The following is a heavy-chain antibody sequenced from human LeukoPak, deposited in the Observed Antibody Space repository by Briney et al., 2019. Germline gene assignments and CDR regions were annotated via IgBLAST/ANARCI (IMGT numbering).Heavy chain of an antibody. CDR2: FDPEDGET. V-gene: IGHV1-24*01. D-gene: IGHD3-10*01. CDR3: ARGAYYYGSGSYTYYYYGMDV. Sequence: ASVKVSCKVSGYTLTELSMHWVRQAPGKGLEWMGGFDPEDGETSYAQKFQGRVTMTRDTSTSTVYMELSSLRSEDTAVYYCARGAYYYGSGSYTYYYYGMDVWGQGTTVTVSS. J-gene: IGHJ6*02. CDR1: GYTLTELS.